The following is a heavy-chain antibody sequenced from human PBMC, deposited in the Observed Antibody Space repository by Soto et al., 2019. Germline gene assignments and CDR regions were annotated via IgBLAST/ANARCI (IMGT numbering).Heavy chain of an antibody. D-gene: IGHD2-2*01. J-gene: IGHJ6*02. CDR3: ARLGCSSTSCYHYYYYGMDV. V-gene: IGHV1-69*13. CDR2: IIPIFGTA. CDR1: GGTFSSYA. Sequence: VKVSCKASGGTFSSYAISWVRQAPGQGLEWMGGIIPIFGTANYAQKFQGRVTITADESTSTAYMELSSLRSEDTAVYYCARLGCSSTSCYHYYYYGMDVWGQGTTVTVSS.